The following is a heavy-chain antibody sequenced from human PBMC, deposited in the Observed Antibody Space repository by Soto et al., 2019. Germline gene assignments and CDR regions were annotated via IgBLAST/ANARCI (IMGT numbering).Heavy chain of an antibody. D-gene: IGHD5-18*01. CDR3: AGDPNTAMAPYNWFDP. CDR2: IYYSGST. J-gene: IGHJ5*02. CDR1: GGPISSYY. V-gene: IGHV4-59*01. Sequence: PSETLSLTCTVSGGPISSYYWSWIRQPPGKGLEWIGYIYYSGSTNYNPSLKSRVTISVDTSKNQFSLKLSSVTAADTAVYYCAGDPNTAMAPYNWFDPWGQGTLVTVSS.